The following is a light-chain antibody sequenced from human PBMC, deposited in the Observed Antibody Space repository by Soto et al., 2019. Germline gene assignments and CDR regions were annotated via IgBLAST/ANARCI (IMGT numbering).Light chain of an antibody. V-gene: IGLV1-44*01. Sequence: QSALTQPPSTSGTPGLRVSISCSGGSSNIGSNTVNWYQQLPGTAPKLLMYSNNRRPSGVPDRFSGSKSGTSASLAIGGLQSEDEADYFCAAWDDSLNGWVFGGGTKVTVL. CDR3: AAWDDSLNGWV. J-gene: IGLJ3*02. CDR2: SNN. CDR1: SSNIGSNT.